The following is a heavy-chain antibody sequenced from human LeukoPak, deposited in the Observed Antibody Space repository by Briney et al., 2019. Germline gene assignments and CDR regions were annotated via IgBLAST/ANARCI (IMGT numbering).Heavy chain of an antibody. V-gene: IGHV4-59*01. CDR2: ISDTGTS. Sequence: SETLSLTCIVSGVSISGYYWSWIRQPPGRGLECIGYISDTGTSIYNPSLKNRLSMLVDTSKNHFYLNLTSVTAADTAIYYCARTRTYLDYWGQGALVTVSS. CDR3: ARTRTYLDY. D-gene: IGHD1-7*01. J-gene: IGHJ4*02. CDR1: GVSISGYY.